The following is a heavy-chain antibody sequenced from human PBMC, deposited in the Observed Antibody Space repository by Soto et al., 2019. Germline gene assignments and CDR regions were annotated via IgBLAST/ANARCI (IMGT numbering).Heavy chain of an antibody. J-gene: IGHJ6*02. Sequence: ASVKVSCKASGYTFTGYYMHWVRQAPGQGLEWMGWINPNSGGTNYAQKFQGRVTMTRDTSISTAYMELSRLRSDDTAVYYCARDLEETQYYYYYYGMDVWGQGTTVTVSS. V-gene: IGHV1-2*02. CDR2: INPNSGGT. CDR3: ARDLEETQYYYYYYGMDV. CDR1: GYTFTGYY. D-gene: IGHD1-1*01.